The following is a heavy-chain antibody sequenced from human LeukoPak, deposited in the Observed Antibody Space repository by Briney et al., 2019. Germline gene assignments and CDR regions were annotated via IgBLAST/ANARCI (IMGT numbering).Heavy chain of an antibody. CDR2: ISGSGGST. CDR3: ARDTTARYLDY. D-gene: IGHD1-1*01. CDR1: GFTFSSYA. Sequence: GGSLRLSCAASGFTFSSYAMSWVRQAPGKGLEWVSAISGSGGSTYYADSVKGRFTISRDNSKNTLYLQMNSLRDDDTAVYYCARDTTARYLDYWGQGALVIVSS. J-gene: IGHJ4*02. V-gene: IGHV3-23*01.